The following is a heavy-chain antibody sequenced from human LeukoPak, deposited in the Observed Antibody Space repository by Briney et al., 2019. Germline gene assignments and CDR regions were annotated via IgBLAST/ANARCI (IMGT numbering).Heavy chain of an antibody. CDR1: GFTFSSYA. J-gene: IGHJ3*02. V-gene: IGHV3-30-3*01. CDR2: ISYDGSNK. D-gene: IGHD3-3*01. Sequence: GGSLRLSCAASGFTFSSYAMHWVRQAPGKGLEWVAVISYDGSNKYYADSVKGRFTISRDNSKNTLYLQMNSLRAEDTAVYYCARGDYHCSSTSCYRYYDFWSGYSDDAFDIWGQGTMVTVSS. CDR3: ARGDYHCSSTSCYRYYDFWSGYSDDAFDI.